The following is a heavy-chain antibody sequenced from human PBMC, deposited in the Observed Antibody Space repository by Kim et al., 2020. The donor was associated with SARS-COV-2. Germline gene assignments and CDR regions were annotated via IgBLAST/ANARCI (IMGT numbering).Heavy chain of an antibody. V-gene: IGHV3-48*01. J-gene: IGHJ6*02. CDR1: DFTFDRYS. D-gene: IGHD5-12*01. CDR3: ARGSSGLRTKYYGMDV. CDR2: ITTTTSSI. Sequence: GGSLRLSCAASDFTFDRYSMNWVRQAPGKGLEWVSYITTTTSSIYYADSVKGRFTISRDNAKNTLYLQMNSLRAEDTAIYYCARGSSGLRTKYYGMDVWGQGTTVTVSS.